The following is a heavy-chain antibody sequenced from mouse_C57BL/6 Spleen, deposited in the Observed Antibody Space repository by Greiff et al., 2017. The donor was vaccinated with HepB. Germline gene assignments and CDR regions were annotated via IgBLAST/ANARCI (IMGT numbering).Heavy chain of an antibody. CDR1: GYPFPSYW. J-gene: IGHJ2*01. CDR2: IDPSDSET. Sequence: QVQLQQPGAELVRPGSSVKLSCKASGYPFPSYWMHWGKQRPIQGLEWIGNIDPSDSETHYNQKFKDKATLTVDKSSSTAYMQLSSLTSEDSAVYYCARGNYGSYFDYWGQGTTLTVSS. V-gene: IGHV1-52*01. D-gene: IGHD1-1*01. CDR3: ARGNYGSYFDY.